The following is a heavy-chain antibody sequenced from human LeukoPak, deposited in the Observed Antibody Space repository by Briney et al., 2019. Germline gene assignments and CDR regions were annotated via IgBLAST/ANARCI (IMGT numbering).Heavy chain of an antibody. CDR2: IYYSGST. D-gene: IGHD6-6*01. V-gene: IGHV4-31*03. J-gene: IGHJ6*03. CDR3: ARTEYSSSSVDYYYYYMDV. CDR1: GGSISSGGYY. Sequence: SQTLSLTCTVSGGSISSGGYYWSWIRQHPGKGLEWIGYIYYSGSTYYNPSLKSRVTISVDTSKNQFSLKLSSVTAADTAVYYCARTEYSSSSVDYYYYYMDVWGKGTTVTVSS.